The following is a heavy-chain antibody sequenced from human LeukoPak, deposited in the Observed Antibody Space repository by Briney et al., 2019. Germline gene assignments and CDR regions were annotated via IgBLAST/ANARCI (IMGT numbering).Heavy chain of an antibody. CDR3: ARVGSGLAQKYYYYGVDV. D-gene: IGHD3-3*02. J-gene: IGHJ6*02. CDR2: IYHSGNT. V-gene: IGHV4-30-2*01. CDR1: GGSISSGGYS. Sequence: PSETLSLTCAVSGGSISSGGYSWSWIRQPPGKGLEWIGYIYHSGNTYYNPSLKSRVIISVDTSKNQFSLKLSSVTAADTAVYYCARVGSGLAQKYYYYGVDVWGQGTTVTVSS.